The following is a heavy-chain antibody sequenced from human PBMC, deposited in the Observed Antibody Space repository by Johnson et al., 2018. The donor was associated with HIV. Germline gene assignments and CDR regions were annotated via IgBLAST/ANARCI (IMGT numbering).Heavy chain of an antibody. CDR2: IRQDGSEK. CDR1: GFTFSIYW. D-gene: IGHD1-1*01. Sequence: EVQLVESGGGLVQPGGSLRLSCAASGFTFSIYWMTWVRQAPGKGLEWVASIRQDGSEKYYVDSPRGRFTISRDNAKNSLYLQMSSLRAEDTAVYYCARPQGTGDAFDIWGQGTMVTVSS. J-gene: IGHJ3*02. V-gene: IGHV3-7*02. CDR3: ARPQGTGDAFDI.